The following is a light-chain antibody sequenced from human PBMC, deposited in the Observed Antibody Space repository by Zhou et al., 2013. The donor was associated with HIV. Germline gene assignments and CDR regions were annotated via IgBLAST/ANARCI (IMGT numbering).Light chain of an antibody. CDR1: QSVSSSY. CDR3: QQYGSSPQT. Sequence: EIVLTQSPGTLSLSPGERATLSCRASQSVSSSYLAWYQQKPGQAPRLLIYGASSRATGIPDRFSDSGSGTDFTLTISRLEPEDFAAYYCQQYGSSPQTFGQGTKVEIK. J-gene: IGKJ1*01. V-gene: IGKV3-20*01. CDR2: GAS.